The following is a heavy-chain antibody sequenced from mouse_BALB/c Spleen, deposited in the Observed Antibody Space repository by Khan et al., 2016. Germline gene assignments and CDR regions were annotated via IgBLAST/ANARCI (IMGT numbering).Heavy chain of an antibody. CDR1: GDSITSGY. CDR3: ARFDGYDPYWYFDV. D-gene: IGHD2-2*01. Sequence: EVQLQESGPSLVKPSQTLSLTCSVTGDSITSGYWNWIRKFPGNKLEYMGYISYSGTTYYNPSLRSRVSITRDTSKNQYYLLLNSVTTEDTATYYCARFDGYDPYWYFDVWGAGTTVTVSS. J-gene: IGHJ1*01. V-gene: IGHV3-8*02. CDR2: ISYSGTT.